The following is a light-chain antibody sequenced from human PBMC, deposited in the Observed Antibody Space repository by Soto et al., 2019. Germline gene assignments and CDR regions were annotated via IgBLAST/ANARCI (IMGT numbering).Light chain of an antibody. CDR1: QSISIY. J-gene: IGKJ4*01. V-gene: IGKV1-5*03. Sequence: DIQMTQSPSTLSASVGDRVTITCRASQSISIYLAWYQQKPGRAPKVLIYKTSTLESGVPSRFSGSGSGTEFTLTVSSLQPDDVATYYCQHYNGYPITFGGGTKVEI. CDR2: KTS. CDR3: QHYNGYPIT.